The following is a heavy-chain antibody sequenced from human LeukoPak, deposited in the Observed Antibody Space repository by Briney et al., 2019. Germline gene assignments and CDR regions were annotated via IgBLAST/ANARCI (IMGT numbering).Heavy chain of an antibody. CDR3: ARDGGDGYNFAFDY. CDR1: GGSISSYY. V-gene: IGHV4-59*01. CDR2: IYYSGST. D-gene: IGHD5-24*01. J-gene: IGHJ4*02. Sequence: PSETLSLTCTVSGGSISSYYWSWIRQPPGKGLEWIGYIYYSGSTNYNPSLKSRVTISVDTSKNQFSLKLSSVTAADTAVYYCARDGGDGYNFAFDYWGQGTLVTVSS.